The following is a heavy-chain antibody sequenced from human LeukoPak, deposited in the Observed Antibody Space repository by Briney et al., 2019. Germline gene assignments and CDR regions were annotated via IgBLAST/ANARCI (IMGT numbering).Heavy chain of an antibody. D-gene: IGHD6-19*01. J-gene: IGHJ4*02. CDR2: VSANGGTT. Sequence: PGGSLRLSCAASGFSFSSYAMAWVRQAPGKGLGWVSTVSANGGTTYYAESVKGRFTISRDNSKNTLYVQMSSLGADDTAVYYCATISVASGVHYWGQGTLVTVSS. V-gene: IGHV3-23*01. CDR3: ATISVASGVHY. CDR1: GFSFSSYA.